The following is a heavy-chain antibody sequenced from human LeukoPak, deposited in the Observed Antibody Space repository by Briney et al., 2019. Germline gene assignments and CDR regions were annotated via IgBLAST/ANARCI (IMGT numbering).Heavy chain of an antibody. D-gene: IGHD6-19*01. V-gene: IGHV5-51*01. CDR1: GFTFSSYW. CDR3: ARAGYSSGWDY. Sequence: GGSLRLSCAASGFTFSSYWMSWVPQAPGKGLEWMGIIYPGDSDTRYSPSFQGQVTISADKSISTAYLQWSSLKASDTAMYYCARAGYSSGWDYWGQGTLVTVSS. J-gene: IGHJ4*02. CDR2: IYPGDSDT.